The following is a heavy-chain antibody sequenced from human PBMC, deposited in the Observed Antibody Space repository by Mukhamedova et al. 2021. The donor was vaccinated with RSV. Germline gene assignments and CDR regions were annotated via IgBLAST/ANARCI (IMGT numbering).Heavy chain of an antibody. Sequence: GLCWVSYISSSGSTIYYADSVKGRFTISRDNAKNSLYLQMNSLRAEDTAVYYCARDTGYSYGPAYWGQGNLV. V-gene: IGHV3-48*03. J-gene: IGHJ4*02. D-gene: IGHD5-18*01. CDR3: ARDTGYSYGPAY. CDR2: ISSSGSTI.